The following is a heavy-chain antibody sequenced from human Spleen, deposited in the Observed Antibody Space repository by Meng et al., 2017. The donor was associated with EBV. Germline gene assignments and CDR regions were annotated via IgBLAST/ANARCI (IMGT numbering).Heavy chain of an antibody. D-gene: IGHD3-10*01. CDR3: ARYPYYYGSPLDP. CDR1: GGYISRCTHY. Sequence: QREWPGPGSVKASEILSLTCSVSGGYISRCTHYWGWIRQPPGKGLEWMGSFYQSGTTYYNPSLKSRLRISADTSKNQFSLRLSSVTAADTAVYYCARYPYYYGSPLDPWGQGTLVTVLL. V-gene: IGHV4-39*01. CDR2: FYQSGTT. J-gene: IGHJ5*02.